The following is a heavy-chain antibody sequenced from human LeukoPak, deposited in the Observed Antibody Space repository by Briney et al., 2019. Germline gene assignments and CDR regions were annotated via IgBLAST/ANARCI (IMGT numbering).Heavy chain of an antibody. CDR2: IYPGDSDT. CDR3: ASDRGYLAAAGRY. J-gene: IGHJ4*02. V-gene: IGHV5-51*01. D-gene: IGHD6-13*01. CDR1: GYSFTSYW. Sequence: GESLKTSCKGSGYSFTSYWIGWVRQLPGKGLEWVGIIYPGDSDTRYSPSFQGQVTISADKSISTAYLQWSSLKASDTAMYYCASDRGYLAAAGRYWGQGTLVTVSS.